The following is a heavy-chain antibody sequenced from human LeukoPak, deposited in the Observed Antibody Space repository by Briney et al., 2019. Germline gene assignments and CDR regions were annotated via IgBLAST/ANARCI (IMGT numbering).Heavy chain of an antibody. CDR2: MNPNSGNT. V-gene: IGHV1-8*01. D-gene: IGHD4-23*01. CDR3: ALVGGKNRRTVDY. CDR1: GYTFTSYD. J-gene: IGHJ4*02. Sequence: ASVKISCKASGYTFTSYDINWVRQATGKGLEWMGWMNPNSGNTGYAQKFQGRVTMTRNTSISTAYMELSSLRSEDTAGYYCALVGGKNRRTVDYWGQGTLVTVSS.